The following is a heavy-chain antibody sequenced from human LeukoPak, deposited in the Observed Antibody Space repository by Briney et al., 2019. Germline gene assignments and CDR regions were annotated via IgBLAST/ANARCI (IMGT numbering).Heavy chain of an antibody. CDR1: GASLSTYY. CDR3: ARATVGGLAY. V-gene: IGHV4-59*01. Sequence: SETLSLTCTVSGASLSTYYWSWIRQPPGKGLEWIGYISYSGSTNYNPSLKSRVTISVDTSKNQSSLNLSSVTAADTAIYYCARATVGGLAYWGQGTLVTVSS. CDR2: ISYSGST. D-gene: IGHD1-26*01. J-gene: IGHJ4*02.